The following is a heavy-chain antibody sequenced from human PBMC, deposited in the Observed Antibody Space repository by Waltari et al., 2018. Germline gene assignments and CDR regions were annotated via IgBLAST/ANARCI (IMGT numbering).Heavy chain of an antibody. CDR2: IKPDGSGR. CDR3: ARDRGWLQFDY. V-gene: IGHV3-7*04. CDR1: GFTFVTSW. D-gene: IGHD5-12*01. Sequence: EVQLVESGGGLVHPGGTLSLSCAASGFTFVTSWMNWVRQAPGRGPEWVANIKPDGSGRSYVDFVRGRFTISRDNAKSSLYLQINSLTVEDTAIYYCARDRGWLQFDYWGQGALVIVSS. J-gene: IGHJ4*02.